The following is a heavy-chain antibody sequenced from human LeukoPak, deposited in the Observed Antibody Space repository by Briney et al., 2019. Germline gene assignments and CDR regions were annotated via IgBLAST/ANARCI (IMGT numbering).Heavy chain of an antibody. Sequence: SETLSLTCTVSGGSISSYYWSWIRQPPGKGLEWIGYIYYTGSTTHNPSLNSRVTISLDTSKNQFSLKLSSVTAADTAVYYCAGDVDTVMLNAFDVWGQGTVVTVSS. CDR2: IYYTGST. V-gene: IGHV4-59*08. J-gene: IGHJ3*01. CDR1: GGSISSYY. D-gene: IGHD5-18*01. CDR3: AGDVDTVMLNAFDV.